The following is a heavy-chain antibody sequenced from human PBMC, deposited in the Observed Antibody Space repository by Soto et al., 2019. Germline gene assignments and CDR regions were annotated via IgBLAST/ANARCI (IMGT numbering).Heavy chain of an antibody. CDR3: ARPARYSSPSGFAY. D-gene: IGHD6-19*01. J-gene: IGHJ4*02. Sequence: SETLSLTCTVSGGSIIRSSYYWGWIRQPPGKGLEWIGSFYYSGSTYYNPSLKSRVTISVDTSKNQFSLKLSSVTAADTAVYYCARPARYSSPSGFAYWGQGTLVTVSS. CDR2: FYYSGST. V-gene: IGHV4-39*01. CDR1: GGSIIRSSYY.